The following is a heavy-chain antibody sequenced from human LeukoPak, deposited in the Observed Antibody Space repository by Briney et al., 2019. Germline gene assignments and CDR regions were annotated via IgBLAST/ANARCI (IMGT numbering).Heavy chain of an antibody. D-gene: IGHD1-26*01. CDR1: GGTFSSYA. J-gene: IGHJ4*02. CDR2: IIPILGIA. Sequence: SVKVSCKASGGTFSSYAISWVRQAPGQGLEWMGRIIPILGIANYAQKFQGRVTITADKSTSTAYMELSSLRSEDTAVYYCATDKWELLGSFGYWGQGTLVTVSS. V-gene: IGHV1-69*04. CDR3: ATDKWELLGSFGY.